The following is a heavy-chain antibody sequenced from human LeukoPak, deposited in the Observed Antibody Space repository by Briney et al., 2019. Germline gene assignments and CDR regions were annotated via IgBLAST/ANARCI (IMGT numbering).Heavy chain of an antibody. CDR2: ISGSGGTT. CDR1: GFTFSSKA. V-gene: IGHV3-23*01. J-gene: IGHJ4*02. D-gene: IGHD3-10*01. Sequence: GGSLRLSCAASGFTFSSKALSWVRQAAGKGLEWVSAISGSGGTTYYADSVKGRFTISRDNSKNTLYLQMNSLRVEDTAVYYCAKTPTYYYASGSYYDDWGQGTLVTVSS. CDR3: AKTPTYYYASGSYYDD.